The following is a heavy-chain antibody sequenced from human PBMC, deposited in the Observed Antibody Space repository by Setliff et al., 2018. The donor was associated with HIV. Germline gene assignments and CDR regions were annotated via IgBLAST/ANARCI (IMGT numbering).Heavy chain of an antibody. J-gene: IGHJ6*03. CDR3: ARGSIAAPKHYYYMNV. V-gene: IGHV1-69*05. Sequence: ASVKVSCKTSGGTFSNYAISWVRQAPGQGLEWMGGIIPMFGTANYAQKFQGRVTITTDASTSTAYMELSSLRSEDTAVYSCARGSIAAPKHYYYMNVCGKGTTVTVSS. D-gene: IGHD6-6*01. CDR1: GGTFSNYA. CDR2: IIPMFGTA.